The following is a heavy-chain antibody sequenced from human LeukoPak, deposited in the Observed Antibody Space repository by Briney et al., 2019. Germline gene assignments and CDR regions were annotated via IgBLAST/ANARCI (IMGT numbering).Heavy chain of an antibody. CDR3: ARRPAIIMDRGVVYYFAS. D-gene: IGHD3-10*01. V-gene: IGHV4-39*01. J-gene: IGHJ4*02. CDR1: GDSISSSNSY. Sequence: SETLSLTCTVSGDSISSSNSYWGWIRQPPGKGLEWFGTIYYSGSTYYNPSLKSRVSISLDTSKKQFSLKLRSVTAADTAVYYWARRPAIIMDRGVVYYFASWGQGTLVTVSS. CDR2: IYYSGST.